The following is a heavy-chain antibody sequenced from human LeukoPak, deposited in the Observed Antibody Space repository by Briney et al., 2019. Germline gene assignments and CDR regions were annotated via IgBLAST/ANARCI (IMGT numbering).Heavy chain of an antibody. V-gene: IGHV4-4*07. CDR2: IYTSGST. Sequence: SSETLSLTCTVSGGSISSYYWSWIRQPAGKGLEWIGRIYTSGSTNYNPSLKSRVTMSVDTPKNQFSLKLSSVTAADTAVYYCARSNLSSGWSRTYYFDYWGQGTLVTVSS. CDR3: ARSNLSSGWSRTYYFDY. D-gene: IGHD6-19*01. J-gene: IGHJ4*02. CDR1: GGSISSYY.